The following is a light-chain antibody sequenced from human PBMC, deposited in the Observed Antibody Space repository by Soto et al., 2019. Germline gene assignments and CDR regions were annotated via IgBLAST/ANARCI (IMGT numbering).Light chain of an antibody. J-gene: IGKJ3*01. CDR2: SAS. CDR3: QRTYKGT. CDR1: PGISSY. Sequence: DIQLTQSPSSLSASVGDRVTITYRVSPGISSYLNWYRQKPGKVPKLLIYSASNLQSGVPSRFSGSGSGTDFTLTISSLQPEDVATYYGQRTYKGTFGPGTKVDIK. V-gene: IGKV1-27*01.